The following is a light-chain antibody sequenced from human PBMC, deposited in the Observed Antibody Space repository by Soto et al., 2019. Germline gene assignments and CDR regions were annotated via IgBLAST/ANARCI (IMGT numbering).Light chain of an antibody. CDR1: QSISSSF. CDR2: GAS. Sequence: EIVVTQSPGTLSLSPGSRASLSCGASQSISSSFLAWYQQKPGQAPRLLIYGASSRATGIPDRFSGTGSETDFTLTISRLEPEDFAVYYCQQYDNSPITFGQGTRLEIK. CDR3: QQYDNSPIT. V-gene: IGKV3-20*01. J-gene: IGKJ5*01.